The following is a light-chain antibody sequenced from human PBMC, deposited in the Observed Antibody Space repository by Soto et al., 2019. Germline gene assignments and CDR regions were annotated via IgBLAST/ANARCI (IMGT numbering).Light chain of an antibody. V-gene: IGKV3-11*01. CDR2: EVS. CDR3: QQHINWPLT. J-gene: IGKJ4*01. Sequence: EIVLTQSPATLSLSPGERATLSCRASQTVSSSLAWYQQKPRQAPRLLIHEVSNRATGIPASVSGSGSGADFTLTISSLEPGDFALYYCQQHINWPLTFGGGTKV. CDR1: QTVSSS.